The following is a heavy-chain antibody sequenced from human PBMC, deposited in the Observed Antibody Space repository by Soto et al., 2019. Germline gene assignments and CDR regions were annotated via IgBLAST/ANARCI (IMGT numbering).Heavy chain of an antibody. J-gene: IGHJ4*02. CDR2: IKSKSGGGTA. D-gene: IGHD6-13*01. V-gene: IGHV3-15*07. CDR1: GFTFSNIW. Sequence: PGGSLRLSCTGSGFTFSNIWINWVRQAPGEGLEWVGRIKSKSGGGTADYGAPVNGRFTISRDDSKNTAFLEMNSLTPEDIAMYYCTTDKGVPEPYTSIWYSVGFDWWGQGTLVTVSS. CDR3: TTDKGVPEPYTSIWYSVGFDW.